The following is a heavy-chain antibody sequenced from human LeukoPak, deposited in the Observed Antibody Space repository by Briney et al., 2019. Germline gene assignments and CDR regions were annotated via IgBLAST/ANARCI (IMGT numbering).Heavy chain of an antibody. Sequence: PGGSLRLSCAASGFTLSSYALTWVRQAPGKGLDWVSAISAGGGSTYYADSVKGRFTISRDNSKNTLYLQMNSLRAEDTAVYYCARDGYGDYGCDRWGQGTLVTVSS. CDR1: GFTLSSYA. CDR3: ARDGYGDYGCDR. V-gene: IGHV3-23*01. CDR2: ISAGGGST. J-gene: IGHJ5*02. D-gene: IGHD4-17*01.